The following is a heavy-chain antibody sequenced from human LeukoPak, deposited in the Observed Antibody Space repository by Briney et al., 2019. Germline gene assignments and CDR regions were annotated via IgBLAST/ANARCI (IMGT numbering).Heavy chain of an antibody. CDR3: SRRWSGWTANY. CDR1: GHRFTSYW. Sequence: GESLKTYCKCSGHRFTSYWIGWVRQMPGKGLEWMGIIYPGDSDTRYSPSFQGQVTISADMSISTAYLQWSSLKASDTAMYYRSRRWSGWTANYWGQGTLVTVSS. V-gene: IGHV5-51*01. CDR2: IYPGDSDT. J-gene: IGHJ4*02. D-gene: IGHD6-19*01.